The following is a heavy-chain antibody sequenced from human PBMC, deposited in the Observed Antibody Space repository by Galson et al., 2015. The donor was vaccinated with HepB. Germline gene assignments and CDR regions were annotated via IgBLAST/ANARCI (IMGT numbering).Heavy chain of an antibody. CDR1: TFTFSSYW. D-gene: IGHD2-2*01. J-gene: IGHJ4*02. Sequence: SLRLSCAAPTFTFSSYWMYWVRQAPGGGLVWVSRISNDGYSTSYADSVKGRFTISRDNAKNMLYLHMNRLKTEDTAVYYCTRLGDFSGYSSSWGQGTLVTVSS. CDR3: TRLGDFSGYSSS. CDR2: ISNDGYST. V-gene: IGHV3-74*01.